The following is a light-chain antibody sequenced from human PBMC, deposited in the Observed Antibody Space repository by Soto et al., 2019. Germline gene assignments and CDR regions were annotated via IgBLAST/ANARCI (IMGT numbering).Light chain of an antibody. J-gene: IGKJ4*01. CDR1: QNVARNY. CDR3: QQYARSPLA. V-gene: IGKV3-20*01. Sequence: EIVLTQSPGTLSLSPGERATLSCRASQNVARNYLAWYQQRPGQAPRLLIYDASTRATGIPDRFSGSGSGTDFTLTISRLDPEDFAVYFCQQYARSPLAFGGGTKVDI. CDR2: DAS.